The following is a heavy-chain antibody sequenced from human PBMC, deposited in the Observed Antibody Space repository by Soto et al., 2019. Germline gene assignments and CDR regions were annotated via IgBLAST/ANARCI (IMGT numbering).Heavy chain of an antibody. V-gene: IGHV3-21*01. CDR1: GFTFSSYS. CDR2: ISSSSSYI. CDR3: AINPPRGDGSGSY. J-gene: IGHJ4*02. Sequence: EVQLVESGGGLVKPGGSLRLSCAASGFTFSSYSMNWVRQAPGKGLEWVSSISSSSSYIYYADSVKGRFTISRDNAKNSLYLQMNSLRAEDTAVYYCAINPPRGDGSGSYWGQGTLVTVSS. D-gene: IGHD3-10*01.